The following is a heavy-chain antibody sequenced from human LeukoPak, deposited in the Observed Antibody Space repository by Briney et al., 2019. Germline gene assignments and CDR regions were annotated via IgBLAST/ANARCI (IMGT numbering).Heavy chain of an antibody. V-gene: IGHV4-34*01. J-gene: IGHJ4*02. CDR2: INHSGST. CDR1: GGSFSGYY. Sequence: PSETLSLTCAVYGGSFSGYYWSWIRQPPGKGLEWIGEINHSGSTNYNPSLKSRVTISVDTSKNQFSLKLSSVTAVDTAVYYCARVNSGSSGSYYFDYWGQGTLVTVSS. CDR3: ARVNSGSSGSYYFDY. D-gene: IGHD3-22*01.